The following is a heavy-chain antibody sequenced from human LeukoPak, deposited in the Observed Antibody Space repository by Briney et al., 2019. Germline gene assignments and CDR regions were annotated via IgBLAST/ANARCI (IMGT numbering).Heavy chain of an antibody. V-gene: IGHV1-2*04. CDR1: GYTFTGFY. J-gene: IGHJ4*02. CDR3: ARDPGGVKTTVVTPPHYFDH. D-gene: IGHD4-23*01. Sequence: ASVKVSCKASGYTFTGFYKHWVRQAPGQGLEWMGWINPNSGATNYVHRFQGWVTMTRDTSISTASMELSSLKPDDTAVYYCARDPGGVKTTVVTPPHYFDHWGQGTLVIVSS. CDR2: INPNSGAT.